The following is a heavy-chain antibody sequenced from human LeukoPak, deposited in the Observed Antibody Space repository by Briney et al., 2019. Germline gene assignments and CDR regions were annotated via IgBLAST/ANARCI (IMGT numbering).Heavy chain of an antibody. D-gene: IGHD2-15*01. CDR1: GCSISSSSYY. J-gene: IGHJ6*03. Sequence: PSETLSLTCTVSGCSISSSSYYWGWIPQPPGKGLEGIGSIYYSGSTYYNPSLKSRITISVNTSKNQFSLKLTSGTAADTGVYFCARDLGGYPFFMHVWGRGTTDIVSS. CDR3: ARDLGGYPFFMHV. V-gene: IGHV4-39*07. CDR2: IYYSGST.